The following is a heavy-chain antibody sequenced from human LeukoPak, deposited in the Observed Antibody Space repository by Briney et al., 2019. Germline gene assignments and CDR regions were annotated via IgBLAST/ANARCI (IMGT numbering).Heavy chain of an antibody. CDR3: ARGVGGKGAPPDY. CDR2: INSDGSST. D-gene: IGHD4-23*01. CDR1: GFTFSSYW. V-gene: IGHV3-74*01. J-gene: IGHJ4*02. Sequence: PGGSLRLSCAASGFTFSSYWMHWVRQAPGKGLVWVSRINSDGSSTSYADSVKGRFTISRDNAKNTRYLQMNSLRAEDTAVYYCARGVGGKGAPPDYWGQGTLVTVSS.